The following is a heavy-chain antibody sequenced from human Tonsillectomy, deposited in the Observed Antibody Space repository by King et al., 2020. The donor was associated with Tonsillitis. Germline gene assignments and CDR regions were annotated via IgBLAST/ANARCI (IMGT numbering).Heavy chain of an antibody. CDR2: IYDSENT. D-gene: IGHD2-15*01. Sequence: QLQESGPGLVKPSQTLSLTCYVSGGSISGGDHYWSGIRQHPGKCLEWIGYIYDSENTYYTPSLKSRLTISVYTSKNQFSLRLRSLTAADTAVYYCGRYEGGVFDPWGQGTLVTVSS. J-gene: IGHJ5*02. CDR3: GRYEGGVFDP. V-gene: IGHV4-31*03. CDR1: GGSISGGDHY.